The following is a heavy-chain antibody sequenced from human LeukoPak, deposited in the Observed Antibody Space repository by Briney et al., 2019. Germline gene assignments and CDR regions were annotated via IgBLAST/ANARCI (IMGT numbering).Heavy chain of an antibody. Sequence: SETLSLTCSVSDGSISSSSYYWGWIRQPPGKGLEWIASIYFSGSTYYNPSLKSRVTISVDTSKNQFSLKLSSVTAADTAVYYCARSSGSYLYYGMDVWGQGTTVTVSS. CDR3: ARSSGSYLYYGMDV. J-gene: IGHJ6*02. V-gene: IGHV4-39*07. CDR2: IYFSGST. CDR1: DGSISSSSYY. D-gene: IGHD3-10*01.